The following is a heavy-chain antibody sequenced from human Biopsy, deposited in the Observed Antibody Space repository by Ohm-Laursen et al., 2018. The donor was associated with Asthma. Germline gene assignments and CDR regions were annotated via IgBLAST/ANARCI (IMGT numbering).Heavy chain of an antibody. J-gene: IGHJ4*02. Sequence: SLRLSCAASGFTFDDYAMHWVRQAPGKGLEWVSGISWNSGSIGYADSVKGRLTISRDNAKNSLYLQMNSLRAEDTALYYCAKGEWELLEANFDYWGQGTLVTVSS. D-gene: IGHD1-26*01. V-gene: IGHV3-9*01. CDR2: ISWNSGSI. CDR1: GFTFDDYA. CDR3: AKGEWELLEANFDY.